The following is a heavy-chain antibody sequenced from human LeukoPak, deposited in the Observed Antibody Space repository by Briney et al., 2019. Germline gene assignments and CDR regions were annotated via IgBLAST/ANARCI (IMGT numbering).Heavy chain of an antibody. V-gene: IGHV3-48*03. Sequence: PGGSLRLSCAASGFTFSSYVMNWVRQAPGKGPEWVAYVSGSGSTIYYADSVKGRFTISRDNAKTSLYLQMNSLRVEDTAVYYCARVAAVGKGVFDYWGQGTLVTVSS. D-gene: IGHD6-13*01. J-gene: IGHJ4*02. CDR3: ARVAAVGKGVFDY. CDR2: VSGSGSTI. CDR1: GFTFSSYV.